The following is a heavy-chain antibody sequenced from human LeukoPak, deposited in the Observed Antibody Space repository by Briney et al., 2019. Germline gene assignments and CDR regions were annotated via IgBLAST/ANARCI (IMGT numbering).Heavy chain of an antibody. CDR2: INHSGST. CDR1: GESFSGYY. D-gene: IGHD4-11*01. J-gene: IGHJ4*02. CDR3: ARRVGQKTTVDY. Sequence: SETLSLTCAVYGESFSGYYWSWIRQSPGRGLEWIGEINHSGSTNYNPSLKYRVTISVDTSKNQFSLKVSSVTAADTAVYYCARRVGQKTTVDYWGQGTLVTVSS. V-gene: IGHV4-34*01.